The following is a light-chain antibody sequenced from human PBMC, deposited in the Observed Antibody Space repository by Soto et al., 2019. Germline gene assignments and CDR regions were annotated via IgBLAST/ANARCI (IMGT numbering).Light chain of an antibody. CDR3: QQYGSSPYT. CDR2: GAY. Sequence: EIVLTQSPGTLSLSPGERATLSCRASQSVSSSYLAWYQQKPGQAPRLLIYGAYSRATGIPDRFSGSGSGTDFTLTISRLEPEDFALYYCQQYGSSPYTFGQRTKLEIK. V-gene: IGKV3-20*01. CDR1: QSVSSSY. J-gene: IGKJ2*01.